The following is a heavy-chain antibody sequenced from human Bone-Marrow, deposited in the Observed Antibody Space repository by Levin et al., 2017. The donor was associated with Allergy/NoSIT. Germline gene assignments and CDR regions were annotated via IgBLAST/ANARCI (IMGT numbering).Heavy chain of an antibody. CDR1: GYTFTGYY. CDR2: INPNSGGT. D-gene: IGHD2-2*01. Sequence: ASVKVSCKASGYTFTGYYMHWVRQAPGQGLEWMGWINPNSGGTNYAQKFQGRVTMTRDTSISTAYMELSRLRSDDTAVYYCARERDVVVPAARPLYYYYDYGMDGWGQGTTVTVSS. J-gene: IGHJ6*02. V-gene: IGHV1-2*02. CDR3: ARERDVVVPAARPLYYYYDYGMDG.